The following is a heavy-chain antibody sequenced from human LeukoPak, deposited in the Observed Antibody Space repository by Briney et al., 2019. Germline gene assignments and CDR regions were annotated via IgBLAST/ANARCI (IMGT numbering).Heavy chain of an antibody. Sequence: GGSLRLSCAASRFSFSNYGMSWIRQAPGKGLEWVSSITGGGGSTYYADSVRGRFTISRDNSKNTLYLQMNSLRAEDAAVYYCAKSSYYDVSGFYREYYFDYWGQGTLVTVSS. CDR1: RFSFSNYG. J-gene: IGHJ4*02. CDR2: ITGGGGST. CDR3: AKSSYYDVSGFYREYYFDY. V-gene: IGHV3-23*01. D-gene: IGHD3-22*01.